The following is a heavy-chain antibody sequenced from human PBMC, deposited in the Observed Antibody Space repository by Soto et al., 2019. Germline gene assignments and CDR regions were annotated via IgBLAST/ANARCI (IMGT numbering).Heavy chain of an antibody. D-gene: IGHD6-19*01. CDR1: GYTFTGYY. CDR2: INPNSGGT. J-gene: IGHJ3*02. Sequence: ASVKVSCKASGYTFTGYYMHWVRQAPGQGLEWMGWINPNSGGTNYAQKFQGWVTMTRDTSISTAYMELSRLRSDDTAVYYCARDLRPNSSGPGAFDIWGQGTMVTVS. CDR3: ARDLRPNSSGPGAFDI. V-gene: IGHV1-2*04.